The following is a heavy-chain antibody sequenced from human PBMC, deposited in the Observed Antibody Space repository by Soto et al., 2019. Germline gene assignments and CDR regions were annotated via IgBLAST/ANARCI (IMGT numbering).Heavy chain of an antibody. Sequence: SETLSLTCTVSGGSISSYYWSWIRQPPGKGLEWIGYIYYSGSTNYNPSLKSRVTISVDTSKNQFSLKLSSVTAADTAVYYCARAPILRFLEWLTEDYYYMDVWGKGTTVTVSS. D-gene: IGHD3-3*01. CDR1: GGSISSYY. CDR2: IYYSGST. V-gene: IGHV4-59*01. J-gene: IGHJ6*03. CDR3: ARAPILRFLEWLTEDYYYMDV.